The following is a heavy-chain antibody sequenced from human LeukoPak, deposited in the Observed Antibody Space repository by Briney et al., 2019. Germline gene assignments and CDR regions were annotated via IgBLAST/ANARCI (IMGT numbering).Heavy chain of an antibody. CDR3: AKGDVGYVDY. V-gene: IGHV3-30*18. CDR2: ISYDGSNK. J-gene: IGHJ4*02. CDR1: GFTFSSYG. D-gene: IGHD1-26*01. Sequence: GGSLRLSCAASGFTFSSYGMHWGRQAPGKGLEWVAVISYDGSNKYYADSVNGRFTISRDNSKNTLYLQMNSLRAEDTAVYYCAKGDVGYVDYWGQGTLVTVSS.